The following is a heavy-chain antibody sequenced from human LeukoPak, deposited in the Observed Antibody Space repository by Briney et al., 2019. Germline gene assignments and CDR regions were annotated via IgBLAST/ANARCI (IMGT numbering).Heavy chain of an antibody. CDR3: ARDPVAAAGLMYFFDG. D-gene: IGHD6-13*01. CDR1: GFTFSVYA. CDR2: ISYERTNN. Sequence: PGSSLRLSCAASGFTFSVYAMHWVRQAPAKGLEWVAVISYERTNNYHAGSVTGRFSISRDNSKNTLYLQMTSLRAEDTAVYYCARDPVAAAGLMYFFDGWGQGSLVTV. J-gene: IGHJ4*02. V-gene: IGHV3-30-3*01.